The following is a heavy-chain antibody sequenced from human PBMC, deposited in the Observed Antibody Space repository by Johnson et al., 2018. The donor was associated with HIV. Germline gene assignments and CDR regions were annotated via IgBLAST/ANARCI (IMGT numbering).Heavy chain of an antibody. CDR3: AKDKFMFLENPVDAFDI. CDR1: GFTFSDAW. D-gene: IGHD3-3*01. J-gene: IGHJ3*02. CDR2: ISFDGSNK. Sequence: VQLVESGGGLVQPGGSLRVSCVTSGFTFSDAWMSWVRQAPGKGLEWVAVISFDGSNKYYADSVKGLFTISRDNSNNTLYLQMNSLRAEDTAVYYCAKDKFMFLENPVDAFDIWGQGTMVTVSS. V-gene: IGHV3-30*18.